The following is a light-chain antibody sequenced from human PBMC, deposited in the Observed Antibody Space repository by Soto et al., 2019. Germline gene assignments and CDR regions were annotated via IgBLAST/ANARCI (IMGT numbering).Light chain of an antibody. CDR2: SHH. J-gene: IGLJ3*02. Sequence: QSVLTHPRSASGAPGQGIRISCSGSSFNIEGTAVSWYSQFLGRATKLLIFSHHQRPSGVPDRFSGSKSGTSASLAISGLQSEDEADYYCSTWDDSRRCRVCGGETQLTVL. CDR1: SFNIEGTA. CDR3: STWDDSRRCRV. V-gene: IGLV1-44*01.